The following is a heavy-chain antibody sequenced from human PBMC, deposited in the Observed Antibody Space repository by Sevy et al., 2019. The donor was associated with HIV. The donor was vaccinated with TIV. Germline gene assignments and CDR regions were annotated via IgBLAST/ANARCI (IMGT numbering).Heavy chain of an antibody. D-gene: IGHD1-26*01. V-gene: IGHV3-21*01. CDR1: GFTFSNYN. CDR3: AGDLLVGSTYVFDI. CDR2: ISSSSADI. Sequence: GGSLRLSCAASGFTFSNYNMNWVRQAPGEGLKWVSSISSSSADIYYTDSVKGRFTVSRDNSRKSLFLKMNGLSAEDTALYYCAGDLLVGSTYVFDIWGRGTMVTVSS. J-gene: IGHJ3*02.